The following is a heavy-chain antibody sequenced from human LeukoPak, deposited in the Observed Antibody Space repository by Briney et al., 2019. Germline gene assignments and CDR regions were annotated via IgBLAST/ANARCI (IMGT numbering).Heavy chain of an antibody. D-gene: IGHD2-8*02. Sequence: SGGSLRFSCAASGFTFSDYYMSWIRQAPGKGLEWISYISSSGSTIYYADSVKGRFTISRDNAKNSLYLQMNSLRAEDTAVYYCAGDPGSTGYYYYYYGMDVWGQGTTVTVSS. J-gene: IGHJ6*02. V-gene: IGHV3-11*01. CDR3: AGDPGSTGYYYYYYGMDV. CDR2: ISSSGSTI. CDR1: GFTFSDYY.